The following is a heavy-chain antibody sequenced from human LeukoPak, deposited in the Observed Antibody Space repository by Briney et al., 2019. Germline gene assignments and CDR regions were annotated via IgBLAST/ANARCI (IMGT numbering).Heavy chain of an antibody. D-gene: IGHD3-16*01. Sequence: PSETLSLTCTVSGASISNYYWSWIRQPPGKGLEWIGEINHSGSTNYNPSLKSRVTISVDTSKNQFSLKLSSVTAADTAVYYCARGGLYAQYFQHWGQGTLVTVSS. CDR2: INHSGST. J-gene: IGHJ1*01. V-gene: IGHV4-34*01. CDR3: ARGGLYAQYFQH. CDR1: GASISNYY.